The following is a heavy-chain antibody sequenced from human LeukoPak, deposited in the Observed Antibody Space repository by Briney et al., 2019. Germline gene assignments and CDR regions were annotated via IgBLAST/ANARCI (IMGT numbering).Heavy chain of an antibody. J-gene: IGHJ4*02. CDR1: GGTFSSYA. CDR3: ATDYGGNSLPWY. Sequence: SVKVSCKASGGTFSSYAISWVRQAPGQGLEWMGGIIPIFGTANYAQKFQGRVTITADESTSTAYMELSSLRSEDTAVYYCATDYGGNSLPWYWGQGTLVTVSS. CDR2: IIPIFGTA. D-gene: IGHD4-23*01. V-gene: IGHV1-69*13.